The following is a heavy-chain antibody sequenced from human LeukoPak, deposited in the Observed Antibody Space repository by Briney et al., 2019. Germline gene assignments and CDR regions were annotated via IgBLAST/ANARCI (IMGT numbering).Heavy chain of an antibody. D-gene: IGHD5-18*01. CDR3: AKDLPKNTAMVTWWFDP. CDR1: GYTFTGYY. Sequence: ASVKVSGKASGYTFTGYYMHWVRQAPGQGLEWMGWINPNSGGTNYAQRFQGRVTMTRDTSISTAYMELSRLRSDDTAVYYCAKDLPKNTAMVTWWFDPWGQGALVTVSS. CDR2: INPNSGGT. V-gene: IGHV1-2*02. J-gene: IGHJ5*02.